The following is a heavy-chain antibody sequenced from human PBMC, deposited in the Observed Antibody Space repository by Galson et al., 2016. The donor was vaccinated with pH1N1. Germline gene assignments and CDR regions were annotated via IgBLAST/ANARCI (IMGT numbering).Heavy chain of an antibody. CDR3: VLWPPAYCSNTMCYGMDV. D-gene: IGHD2-2*01. J-gene: IGHJ6*02. Sequence: QSGAEVTKPGESLKISCKGSGSSFTTYWLGWVRQMPGKGLEWMGMIYPEDSDTRYRPSFQGQVTISADKSITTAYLQWSSLKASDTATYYCVLWPPAYCSNTMCYGMDVWCQGTTVIVSS. CDR1: GSSFTTYW. V-gene: IGHV5-51*01. CDR2: IYPEDSDT.